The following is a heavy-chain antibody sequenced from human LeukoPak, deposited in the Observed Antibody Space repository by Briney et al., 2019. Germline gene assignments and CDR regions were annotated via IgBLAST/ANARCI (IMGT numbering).Heavy chain of an antibody. CDR3: ARIGKNRGYSYGSIRYYFDY. Sequence: SETLSLTCAVYGGSFSGYYWSWIRQPPGKGLEWIGSIYYSGSTYYNPSLKSRVTISVDTSKNQFSLKLSSVTAADTAVYYCARIGKNRGYSYGSIRYYFDYWGQGTLVTVSP. V-gene: IGHV4-34*01. J-gene: IGHJ4*02. CDR1: GGSFSGYY. CDR2: IYYSGST. D-gene: IGHD5-18*01.